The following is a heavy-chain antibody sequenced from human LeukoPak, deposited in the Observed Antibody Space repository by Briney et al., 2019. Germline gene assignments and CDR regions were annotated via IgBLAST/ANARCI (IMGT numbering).Heavy chain of an antibody. CDR1: GFTVSSNY. J-gene: IGHJ3*02. Sequence: GGSLRLSCAASGFTVSSNYMNWVRQAPGKGLEWVANIKQDGSEKYYVDSVKGRFTISRDNAKNSLYLQMNSLRAEDTAMYYCAKPITISGATDAFDIWGQGTMVTVSS. CDR3: AKPITISGATDAFDI. V-gene: IGHV3-7*01. CDR2: IKQDGSEK. D-gene: IGHD3-3*01.